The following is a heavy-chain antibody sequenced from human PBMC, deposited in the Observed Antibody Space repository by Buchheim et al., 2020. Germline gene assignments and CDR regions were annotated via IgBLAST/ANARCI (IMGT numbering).Heavy chain of an antibody. CDR3: AKWAGGWGATIPLFDH. CDR2: ISSYVGFTK. J-gene: IGHJ4*01. V-gene: IGHV3-30*18. Sequence: QVQLVESGGGVVQPGGSLRLSCAASGFTFSVYAIHWVRQTPGKRLEWVAAISSYVGFTKYSADSVKGRFTISRDNSENMGYLQMNSLRTEDTAVYSCAKWAGGWGATIPLFDHWGRGTL. CDR1: GFTFSVYA. D-gene: IGHD5-12*01.